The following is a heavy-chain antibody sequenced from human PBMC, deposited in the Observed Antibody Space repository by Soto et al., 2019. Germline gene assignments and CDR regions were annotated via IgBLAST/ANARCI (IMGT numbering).Heavy chain of an antibody. D-gene: IGHD3-3*01. CDR1: GGSISSGDYY. Sequence: SETLSLTCTVSGGSISSGDYYWSWIRQPPGKGLEWIGYIYYSGSTYYNPSLKSRVTISVDTSKNQFSLKLSSVTAADTAVYYCARTSPVLRFLEWSDYGMDVWGQGTTVTVSS. CDR2: IYYSGST. CDR3: ARTSPVLRFLEWSDYGMDV. J-gene: IGHJ6*02. V-gene: IGHV4-30-4*01.